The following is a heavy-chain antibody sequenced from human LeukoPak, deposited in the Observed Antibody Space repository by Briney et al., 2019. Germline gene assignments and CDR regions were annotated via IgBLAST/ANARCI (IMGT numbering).Heavy chain of an antibody. V-gene: IGHV1-46*01. J-gene: IGHJ4*02. Sequence: ASVKVSCKASGYTFTRYYVHWVRPAPGQGLEWRAIIHPSSGDRGLAQKFQGRGTMTTDTSTRTLYMELSNLRSEDTAVYYCARDLDGSWTIDDYWGQGTLVTVSS. D-gene: IGHD3-10*01. CDR3: ARDLDGSWTIDDY. CDR2: IHPSSGDR. CDR1: GYTFTRYY.